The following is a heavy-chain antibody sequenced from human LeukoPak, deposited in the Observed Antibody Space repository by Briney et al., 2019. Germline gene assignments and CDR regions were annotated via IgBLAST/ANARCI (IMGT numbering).Heavy chain of an antibody. D-gene: IGHD3-10*01. J-gene: IGHJ6*02. CDR1: GFTVSTTE. CDR2: FSGGDT. Sequence: GGSLRLSCAASGFTVSTTEMSWVRQAPGKGLGWVSSFSGGDTYYADSRKGRFTISRDNSKNTLHLQVNCLRAEDTAVYYCARELSYYYGSGTVYMEPPYYGMDVWGQGTTVTVSS. V-gene: IGHV3-38-3*01. CDR3: ARELSYYYGSGTVYMEPPYYGMDV.